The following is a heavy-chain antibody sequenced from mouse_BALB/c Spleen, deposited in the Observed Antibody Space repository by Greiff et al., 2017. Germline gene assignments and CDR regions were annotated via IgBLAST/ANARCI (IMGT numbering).Heavy chain of an antibody. CDR2: ISIYYDNT. V-gene: IGHV1-67*01. Sequence: QVQLQQSGPELVRPGESVKISCKGSGYTFTDYAMHWVKQSHAKSLEWIGVISIYYDNTNYNQKFKGKATMTVDKSSSTAYMELARLTSEDSAIYYCARGGVRRFDYWGQGTTLTVSS. CDR1: GYTFTDYA. CDR3: ARGGVRRFDY. J-gene: IGHJ2*01. D-gene: IGHD2-14*01.